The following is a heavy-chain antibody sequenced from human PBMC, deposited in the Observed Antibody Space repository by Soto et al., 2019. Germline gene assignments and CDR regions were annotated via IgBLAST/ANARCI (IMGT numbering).Heavy chain of an antibody. CDR2: ISGSGGST. CDR3: AKDRGYYGSGSLHHTQPFDY. J-gene: IGHJ4*02. D-gene: IGHD3-10*01. V-gene: IGHV3-23*01. CDR1: GFTFSSYA. Sequence: GGSLRLSCAASGFTFSSYAMSWVRQAPGKGLEWFSAISGSGGSTYYAVSVKVRFTISRDNSKNTLYFQMNSLRAEDTAVYYCAKDRGYYGSGSLHHTQPFDYWGQGTLVTVSS.